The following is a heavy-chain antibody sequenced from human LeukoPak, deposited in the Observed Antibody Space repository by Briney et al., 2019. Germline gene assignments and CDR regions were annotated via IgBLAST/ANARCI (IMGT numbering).Heavy chain of an antibody. V-gene: IGHV4-4*07. D-gene: IGHD3/OR15-3a*01. J-gene: IGHJ5*02. CDR1: GGSISSYY. CDR3: ARREDWSTFNWFDP. Sequence: SETLSLTCTVSGGSISSYYWSWIRQPAGKGLEWIGRIYTSGSTNYNPSLKSRVTMSVDTSKNQFSLKLSSVTAADTAVYYCARREDWSTFNWFDPWGQGTLVTVSS. CDR2: IYTSGST.